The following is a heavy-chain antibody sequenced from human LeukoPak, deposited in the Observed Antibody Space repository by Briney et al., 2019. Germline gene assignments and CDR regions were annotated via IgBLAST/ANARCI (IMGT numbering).Heavy chain of an antibody. D-gene: IGHD6-6*01. CDR3: ARAYSSSLDY. CDR2: IYYSGST. Sequence: SETLSLTCTVSGGSISSYYWSWIRQPPGKGLEWIGYIYYSGSTNYNPPLKSRVTISVDTSKNQFSLKLSSVTAADTAVYYCARAYSSSLDYWGQGTLVTVSS. CDR1: GGSISSYY. J-gene: IGHJ4*02. V-gene: IGHV4-59*01.